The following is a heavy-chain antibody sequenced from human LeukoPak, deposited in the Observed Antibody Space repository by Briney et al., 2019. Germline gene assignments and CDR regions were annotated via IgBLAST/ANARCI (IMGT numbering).Heavy chain of an antibody. CDR3: ARDGVGSYYRGTGFDY. V-gene: IGHV1-18*01. CDR2: ISAYNGNT. Sequence: ASVKVSCKASGYTFTSYGISWVRQAPGQGLEWMGWISAYNGNTNYAQKLQGRVTMTTDTSTSTAYMELRSLRSDDTAVYYCARDGVGSYYRGTGFDYWGQGTLVTVSS. CDR1: GYTFTSYG. J-gene: IGHJ4*02. D-gene: IGHD1-26*01.